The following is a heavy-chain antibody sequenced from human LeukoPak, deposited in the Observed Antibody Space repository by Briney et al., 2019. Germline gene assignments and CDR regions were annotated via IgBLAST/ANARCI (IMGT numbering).Heavy chain of an antibody. J-gene: IGHJ3*02. CDR1: GDTFNNYT. CDR3: ATHPVTFGGVIGDDAFDI. CDR2: FDPEDGET. D-gene: IGHD3-16*02. V-gene: IGHV1-24*01. Sequence: ASVKVSCKASGDTFNNYTITWLRQAPGQGLEWMGGFDPEDGETIYAQKFQGRVTMTEDTSTDTAYMELSSLRSEDTAVYYCATHPVTFGGVIGDDAFDIWGQGTMVTVSS.